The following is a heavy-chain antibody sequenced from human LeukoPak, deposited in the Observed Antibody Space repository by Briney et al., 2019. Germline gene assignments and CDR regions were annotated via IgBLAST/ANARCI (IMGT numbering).Heavy chain of an antibody. CDR1: GFTFSSYA. V-gene: IGHV3-30*02. CDR2: IRYDGSNK. D-gene: IGHD3-10*01. J-gene: IGHJ4*02. CDR3: AKGLHGSGSDY. Sequence: GSLRLSCAASGFTFSSYAMSWVRQAPGKGLEWVAFIRYDGSNKYYADSVKGRFTISRDNSKNTLYLQMNSLRAEDTAVYYCAKGLHGSGSDYWGQGTLVTVSS.